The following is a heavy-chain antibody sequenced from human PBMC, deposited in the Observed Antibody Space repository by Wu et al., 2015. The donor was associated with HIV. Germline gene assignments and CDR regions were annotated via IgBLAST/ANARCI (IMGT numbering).Heavy chain of an antibody. CDR1: GYTFRSYG. V-gene: IGHV1-18*01. CDR3: ATSLEVSGFDY. J-gene: IGHJ4*02. Sequence: QVQLAQSGAEVKKPGASVKVSCKTSGYTFRSYGISWVRQAPGQGLEWMGWITAYNGNSNYAQRFQGRVTMTTDTSTSTAYMELTRLTPEDTAIYYCATSLEVSGFDYWGQGSLVTVSS. CDR2: ITAYNGNS. D-gene: IGHD3-16*01.